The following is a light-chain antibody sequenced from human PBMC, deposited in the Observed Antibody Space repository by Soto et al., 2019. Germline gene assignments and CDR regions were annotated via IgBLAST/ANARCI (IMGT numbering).Light chain of an antibody. CDR3: QQRSNWPSIT. V-gene: IGKV3-11*01. J-gene: IGKJ5*01. Sequence: EIFLTQSPDTLSLSPGARATLSCRASQSVTNYIAWYQQRPGQAPRLLIYDASNRASGVPARFSGSGSGTDFTLTISRLEPEDSAFYFGQQRSNWPSITFGQGTRLEI. CDR1: QSVTNY. CDR2: DAS.